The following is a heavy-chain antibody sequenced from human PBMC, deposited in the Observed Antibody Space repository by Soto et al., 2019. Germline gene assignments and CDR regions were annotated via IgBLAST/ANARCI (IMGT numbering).Heavy chain of an antibody. J-gene: IGHJ6*03. CDR2: ISASNGNT. CDR3: ARGQYYYYMDV. D-gene: IGHD4-4*01. CDR1: GYTFTSYG. Sequence: QVQLVQSGAEVKKPGASVRVSCKASGYTFTSYGVSWVRQAPGQGPEWMGWISASNGNTKYAQKFQGRVTMTTDTSTTTAYMELRSLRSDDTAVYYCARGQYYYYMDVWGKGTTVTISS. V-gene: IGHV1-18*01.